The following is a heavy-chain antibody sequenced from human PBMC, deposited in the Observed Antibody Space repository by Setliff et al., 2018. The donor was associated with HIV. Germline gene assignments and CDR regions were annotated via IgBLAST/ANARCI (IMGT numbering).Heavy chain of an antibody. CDR1: GGSISSGSYY. J-gene: IGHJ6*03. D-gene: IGHD6-19*01. CDR3: ARAGAIPSWAVSGLSYYYYMDV. Sequence: KTSETLSLTCTVSGGSISSGSYYWSWIRQPAGKGLEWIGHIYTSGSTNYNPSLKSRVTMSVDTSKNHFSLKLTSVTAADTAVYYCARAGAIPSWAVSGLSYYYYMDVWGKGTTVTVSS. V-gene: IGHV4-61*09. CDR2: IYTSGST.